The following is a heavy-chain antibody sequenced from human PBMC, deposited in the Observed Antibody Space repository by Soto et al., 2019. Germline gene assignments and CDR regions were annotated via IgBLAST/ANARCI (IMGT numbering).Heavy chain of an antibody. CDR2: IYPDDSDI. CDR3: ARHFDSSGYYPDY. Sequence: PVESLKISCQGSGYRFTSYWIAWVRQMPGKGLEWVGIIYPDDSDIKYSPSFQGQVTISADRSNSTAYLQWRSLKASDTAMYFCARHFDSSGYYPDYWGQGTQVTVSS. V-gene: IGHV5-51*01. D-gene: IGHD3-22*01. J-gene: IGHJ4*02. CDR1: GYRFTSYW.